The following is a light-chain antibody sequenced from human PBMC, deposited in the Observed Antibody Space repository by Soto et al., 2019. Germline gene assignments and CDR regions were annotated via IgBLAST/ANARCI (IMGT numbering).Light chain of an antibody. J-gene: IGKJ3*01. CDR2: DAS. CDR1: QSVSSY. V-gene: IGKV3-11*01. Sequence: ETVLTQSPTTLSFSPGERATLSCRASQSVSSYLAWYQQKPGQAPRLLIYDASKRATGIPARFSGSGSGTDFTLTISSLEPGDFAVYYCQQRYTWPSFGPGTKVDIK. CDR3: QQRYTWPS.